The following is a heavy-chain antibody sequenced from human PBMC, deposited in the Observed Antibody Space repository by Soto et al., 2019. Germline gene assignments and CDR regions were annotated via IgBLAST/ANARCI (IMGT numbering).Heavy chain of an antibody. D-gene: IGHD2-2*01. Sequence: SISSSSSYIYYADSVKGRFTISRDNAKNSLYLQMNSLRAEDTAVYYCARDSDCSSTSCYVSGYYYYYYGMDVWGQGTTVTVSS. CDR3: ARDSDCSSTSCYVSGYYYYYYGMDV. CDR2: ISSSSSYI. V-gene: IGHV3-21*01. J-gene: IGHJ6*02.